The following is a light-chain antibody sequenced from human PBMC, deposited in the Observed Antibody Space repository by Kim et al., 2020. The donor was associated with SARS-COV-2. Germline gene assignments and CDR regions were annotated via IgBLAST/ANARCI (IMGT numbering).Light chain of an antibody. J-gene: IGKJ3*01. CDR3: QQLYSTPRT. CDR2: AAS. Sequence: ASVGDRVTITCRTSQTSSSYLNWYQHKPGRAPKLLIYAASRLPIGVPSRFSGSGSGTDFTLTISSLQPEDFATYYCQQLYSTPRTFGPGTKVDIK. V-gene: IGKV1-39*01. CDR1: QTSSSY.